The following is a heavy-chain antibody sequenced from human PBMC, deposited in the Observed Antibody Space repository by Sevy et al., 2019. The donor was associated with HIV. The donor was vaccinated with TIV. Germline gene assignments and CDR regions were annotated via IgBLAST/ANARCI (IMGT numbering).Heavy chain of an antibody. Sequence: GGSLRLSCAASGFTFSTYAMHWVRQAPGKGLEWVAVIWYDGSNEYYADSVKGRFTISRANSKNTLYLQMNSLRAEDTAVYYCGRHSEGYRTNSGGMDVWGQGTTVTVSS. CDR1: GFTFSTYA. CDR2: IWYDGSNE. J-gene: IGHJ6*02. D-gene: IGHD5-18*01. V-gene: IGHV3-33*01. CDR3: GRHSEGYRTNSGGMDV.